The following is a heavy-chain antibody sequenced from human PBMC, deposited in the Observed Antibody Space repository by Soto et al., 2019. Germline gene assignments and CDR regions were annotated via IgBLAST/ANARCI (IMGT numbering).Heavy chain of an antibody. Sequence: QVQLQESGPGLVKPSQTLSLTCTVSGGSISSGDYYWSWIRQPPGKGLEWIGYIYYSGSTYYNPSLKSRVTISVDTSKNQFSLKLSSVTAADTAVYYCARVPRRVHRETTNNYFDYWGQGTLVTVSS. D-gene: IGHD1-1*01. V-gene: IGHV4-30-4*01. J-gene: IGHJ4*02. CDR3: ARVPRRVHRETTNNYFDY. CDR1: GGSISSGDYY. CDR2: IYYSGST.